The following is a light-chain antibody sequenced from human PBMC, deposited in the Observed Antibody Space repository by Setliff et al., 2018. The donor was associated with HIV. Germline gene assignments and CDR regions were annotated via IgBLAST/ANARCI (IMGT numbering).Light chain of an antibody. J-gene: IGLJ2*01. V-gene: IGLV2-23*02. CDR1: SSDIGDYES. CDR3: CSYAGGDTWV. Sequence: QSVLTQPASVSGSPGQSITISCTGSSSDIGDYESVSWYQQHPGEVPKLMIYDVTKRPSGVSNRFSSSKSGNTASLTSSGLQAEDEAHYYCCSYAGGDTWVFGGGTK. CDR2: DVT.